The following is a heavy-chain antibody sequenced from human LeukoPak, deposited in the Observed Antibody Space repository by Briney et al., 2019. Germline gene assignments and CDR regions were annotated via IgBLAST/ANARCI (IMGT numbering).Heavy chain of an antibody. Sequence: GASVKVSCKASGYTFTSYYMHWVRQATGQGLEWMGWMNPNSGNTGYAQKFQGRVTITRNTSISTAYMELSSLRSEDTAVYYCARGEYSSGWYRDNNWFDPWGQGTLVTVSS. CDR3: ARGEYSSGWYRDNNWFDP. V-gene: IGHV1-8*01. D-gene: IGHD6-19*01. J-gene: IGHJ5*02. CDR2: MNPNSGNT. CDR1: GYTFTSYY.